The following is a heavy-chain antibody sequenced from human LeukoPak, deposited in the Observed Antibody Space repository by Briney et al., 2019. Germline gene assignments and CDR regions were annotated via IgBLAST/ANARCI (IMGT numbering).Heavy chain of an antibody. J-gene: IGHJ6*03. Sequence: GGSLRLSCAASGFTFSSYSMNWVRQAPGKGLEWVSSISSSSSYIYYADSVKGRFTISRDNAKNSLYLQMNSLRAEDTAVYYCARDRVVVVPAANVGEDYYYYYMDVWGKGTTVTVSS. CDR3: ARDRVVVVPAANVGEDYYYYYMDV. D-gene: IGHD2-2*01. V-gene: IGHV3-21*01. CDR1: GFTFSSYS. CDR2: ISSSSSYI.